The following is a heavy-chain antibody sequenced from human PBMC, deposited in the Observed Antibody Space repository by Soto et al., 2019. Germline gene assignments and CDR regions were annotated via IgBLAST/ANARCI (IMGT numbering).Heavy chain of an antibody. CDR3: ARVRTYYDSSGSLDY. V-gene: IGHV1-2*02. CDR1: GYTFTGYF. CDR2: INPNSGDT. D-gene: IGHD3-22*01. J-gene: IGHJ4*02. Sequence: GASVKVSCKASGYTFTGYFMHWVRQAPGQGLEWMGWINPNSGDTKYAQKFQGRVTMTRDMSISTAYMELRRLTSDDTAAYYCARVRTYYDSSGSLDYWGQGTLVTVSS.